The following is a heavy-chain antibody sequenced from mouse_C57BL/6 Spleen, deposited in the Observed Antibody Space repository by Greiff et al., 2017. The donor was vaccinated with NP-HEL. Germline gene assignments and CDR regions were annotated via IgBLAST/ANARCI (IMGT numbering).Heavy chain of an antibody. D-gene: IGHD1-1*01. J-gene: IGHJ3*01. V-gene: IGHV1-82*01. CDR3: AREPSPSYYGSSPAWFAY. Sequence: QVQLQQSGPELVKPGASVKISCKASGYAFSSSWMNWVKQRPGKGLEWIGRIYPGDGDTNYNGKFKGKATLTADKSSSTAYMQLSSLTSEDSAVYFCAREPSPSYYGSSPAWFAYWGQGTLVTVSA. CDR1: GYAFSSSW. CDR2: IYPGDGDT.